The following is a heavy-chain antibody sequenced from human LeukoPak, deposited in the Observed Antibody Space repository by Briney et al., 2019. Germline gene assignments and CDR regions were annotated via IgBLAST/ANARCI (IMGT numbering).Heavy chain of an antibody. D-gene: IGHD2-15*01. Sequence: ASVKVSCKASRYTFTCYYMHWVRQAPGQGLEWLERIKPNSGGTNYAQKFQGRVTMTRDTSISTAYMELSRLRSDDTAVYYCARSLRYCSGGSCYSGETWGQGTMVTVSS. J-gene: IGHJ5*02. CDR3: ARSLRYCSGGSCYSGET. CDR1: RYTFTCYY. CDR2: IKPNSGGT. V-gene: IGHV1-2*06.